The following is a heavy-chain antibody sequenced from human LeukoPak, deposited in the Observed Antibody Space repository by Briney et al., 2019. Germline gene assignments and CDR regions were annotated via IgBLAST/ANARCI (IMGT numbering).Heavy chain of an antibody. Sequence: ASVKVSCKASGYTFTGYYLHWVRQAPGQGLEWMGWINPNSGDTSYAQKFQGRVTLTRDTSISTAYMELSRLTFDDTALYYCARDGNFDNWGRGTLVTVSS. V-gene: IGHV1-2*02. CDR2: INPNSGDT. CDR3: ARDGNFDN. CDR1: GYTFTGYY. J-gene: IGHJ4*02. D-gene: IGHD1-14*01.